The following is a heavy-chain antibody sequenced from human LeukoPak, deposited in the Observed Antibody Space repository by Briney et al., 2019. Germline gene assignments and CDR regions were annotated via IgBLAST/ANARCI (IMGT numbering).Heavy chain of an antibody. Sequence: SETLSLTCNVSGGSMASTSYYWAWIRLPPGKGLEWIGSIYYSGSSYYNPSLKSRVAILLGRPKTQFSLRLSSVTAADTAVYYCARGTYGSGTYDDAFEIWGQGTMVTVSS. CDR2: IYYSGSS. D-gene: IGHD3-10*01. CDR1: GGSMASTSYY. J-gene: IGHJ3*02. V-gene: IGHV4-39*07. CDR3: ARGTYGSGTYDDAFEI.